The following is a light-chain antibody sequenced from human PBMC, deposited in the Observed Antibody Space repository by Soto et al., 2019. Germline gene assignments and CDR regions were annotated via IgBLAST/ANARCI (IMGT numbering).Light chain of an antibody. CDR2: DAS. Sequence: EIVLTQSPATLSLSPGERATLSCRASQSISSYLAWYQQKPDQAPRLLIYDASNRATGIPARFSGSGSGTDFTLTSSSLEPEDFEVYYCQQRSTWPFIFGPGTKVDIK. V-gene: IGKV3-11*01. J-gene: IGKJ3*01. CDR3: QQRSTWPFI. CDR1: QSISSY.